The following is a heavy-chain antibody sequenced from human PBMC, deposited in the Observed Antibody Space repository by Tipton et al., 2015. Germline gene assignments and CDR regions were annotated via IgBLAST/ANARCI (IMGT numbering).Heavy chain of an antibody. V-gene: IGHV3-20*04. CDR3: AREGSSWYFGVY. J-gene: IGHJ4*02. CDR2: IDWNGGRT. Sequence: SLRLSCAASGFTFDDYGMTWVRQVPGKGLEWVAGIDWNGGRTGYADSVKGRFIISRDNAQNSLFLQLNSLTAEDTAFYYCAREGSSWYFGVYWGQGILVTVSS. D-gene: IGHD6-13*01. CDR1: GFTFDDYG.